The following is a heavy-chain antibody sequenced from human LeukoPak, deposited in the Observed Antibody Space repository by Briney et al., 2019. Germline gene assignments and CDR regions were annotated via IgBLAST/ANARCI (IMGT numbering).Heavy chain of an antibody. CDR3: ARPYDTRGYFPDY. V-gene: IGHV3-21*01. J-gene: IGHJ4*02. Sequence: SMKGRFTISRDNAKNSLYLQMNSLGAGDTAVYYCARPYDTRGYFPDYWGQGTLVTVSS. D-gene: IGHD3-22*01.